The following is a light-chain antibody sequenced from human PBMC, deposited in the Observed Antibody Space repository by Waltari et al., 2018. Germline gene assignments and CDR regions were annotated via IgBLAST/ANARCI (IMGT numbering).Light chain of an antibody. CDR3: QHYNNWIT. Sequence: EIVMTQSPATLSVSPGERATLSCRASQSVASNLAWYRQKPGQTPRLLIYGASTRATGVPARFSGSGSGTEFTPTISSLQSEDFAVYYCQHYNNWITFGQGTRLEIK. V-gene: IGKV3-15*01. CDR1: QSVASN. CDR2: GAS. J-gene: IGKJ5*01.